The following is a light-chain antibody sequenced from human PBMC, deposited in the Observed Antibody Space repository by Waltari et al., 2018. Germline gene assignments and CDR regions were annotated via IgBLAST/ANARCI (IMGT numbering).Light chain of an antibody. V-gene: IGLV2-11*01. CDR2: DVR. J-gene: IGLJ3*02. CDR3: CSYAGSFSWV. Sequence: QSALTQPRSVSGSPGQSFPISCTGTSSDVGAYNFVSWYQQHPGKAPNLILYDVRTSPSGVPDRFSGSKSGNTASLTISGLQAEDEGDYYCCSYAGSFSWVFGGGTKLTVL. CDR1: SSDVGAYNF.